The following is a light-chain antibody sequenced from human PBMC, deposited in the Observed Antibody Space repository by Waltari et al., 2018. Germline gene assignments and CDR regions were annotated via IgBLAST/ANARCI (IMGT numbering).Light chain of an antibody. CDR1: QSVGDN. J-gene: IGKJ4*01. V-gene: IGKV3D-15*01. CDR3: QQYDRWPLT. Sequence: TVMTPSPANLSASPGAIVTLSFRASQSVGDNLVWDQKKSGQPPRLLIYGASTRASTIPARFSGSGSGTEFTLTISSLQSEDFELDYCQQYDRWPLTFGGGTKVEIK. CDR2: GAS.